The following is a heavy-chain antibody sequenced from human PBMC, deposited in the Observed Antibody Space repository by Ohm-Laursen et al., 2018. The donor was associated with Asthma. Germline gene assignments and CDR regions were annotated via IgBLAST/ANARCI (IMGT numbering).Heavy chain of an antibody. Sequence: SLRLSCAASGFTFSNHWMTWVRQAPGRGLEWVANINQDGSIWGYVDSVKGRFAISRDNAHNSLYLQMNSLRAQDTAVYYCAKDRSVIAVTGREYYFDNWGQGTLVTVSS. D-gene: IGHD6-19*01. CDR2: INQDGSIW. CDR3: AKDRSVIAVTGREYYFDN. V-gene: IGHV3-7*01. CDR1: GFTFSNHW. J-gene: IGHJ4*02.